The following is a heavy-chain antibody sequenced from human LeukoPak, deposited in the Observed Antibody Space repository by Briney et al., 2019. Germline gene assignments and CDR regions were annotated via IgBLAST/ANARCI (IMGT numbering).Heavy chain of an antibody. V-gene: IGHV4-34*01. CDR3: ARRGRSGYYGYFDY. D-gene: IGHD3-22*01. CDR1: GGSFSGYY. J-gene: IGHJ4*02. CDR2: INHSGST. Sequence: SETLSLTCAVYGGSFSGYYWSWIRQPPGKGLEWTGEINHSGSTNYNPSLKSRVTISVDTSKNQFSLKLSSVTAAGTAVYYCARRGRSGYYGYFDYWGQGTLVTVPS.